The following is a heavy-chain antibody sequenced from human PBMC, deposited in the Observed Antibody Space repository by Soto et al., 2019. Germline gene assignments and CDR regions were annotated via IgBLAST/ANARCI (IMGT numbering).Heavy chain of an antibody. J-gene: IGHJ4*02. D-gene: IGHD2-21*01. Sequence: ASVKVSCKTSGYTFTDFYIHWVRQAPGQGLEWLGWIDPNSGGTNYAQKFKGRVTMTTDTSIRAAYMELSRLRSDDTAVYHCARALCFHDSREPFDSWGQGTMVTVSS. CDR1: GYTFTDFY. V-gene: IGHV1-2*02. CDR3: ARALCFHDSREPFDS. CDR2: IDPNSGGT.